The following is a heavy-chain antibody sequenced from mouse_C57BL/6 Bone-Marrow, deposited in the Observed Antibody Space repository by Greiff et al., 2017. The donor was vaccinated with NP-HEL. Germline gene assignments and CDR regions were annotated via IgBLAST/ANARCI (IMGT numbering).Heavy chain of an antibody. J-gene: IGHJ1*03. CDR1: GFTFSDFY. CDR2: SRNKANDYTT. Sequence: EVKLVESGGGLVQSGRSLRLSCATSGFTFSDFYMEWVRQAPGKGLEWIAASRNKANDYTTEYSASVKGRFIVSRDTSQSILYLQMNALRAEDTAIYYCAREAYGNYLYWYFDVWGTGTTVTVSS. CDR3: AREAYGNYLYWYFDV. V-gene: IGHV7-1*01. D-gene: IGHD2-1*01.